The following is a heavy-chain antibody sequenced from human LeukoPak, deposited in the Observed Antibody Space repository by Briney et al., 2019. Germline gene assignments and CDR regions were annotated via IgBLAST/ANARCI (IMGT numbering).Heavy chain of an antibody. CDR2: IKQDGSEK. CDR3: ASPRSITGNPIDY. CDR1: GFTVSSYW. D-gene: IGHD1-20*01. V-gene: IGHV3-7*01. J-gene: IGHJ4*02. Sequence: GGSLRLSCAASGFTVSSYWISWVRQAPGKGLEWVANIKQDGSEKYYVDSVKGRFTISRDNAKNSLYLQMNSLRAEDTAVYYCASPRSITGNPIDYWGQGTLVTVSS.